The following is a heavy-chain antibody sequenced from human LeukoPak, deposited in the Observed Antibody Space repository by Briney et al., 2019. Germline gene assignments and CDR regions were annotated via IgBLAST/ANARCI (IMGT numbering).Heavy chain of an antibody. CDR1: GYTFTDYY. V-gene: IGHV1-2*06. Sequence: ASVKVSCKASGYTFTDYYMHWVRQAPGQGLEWMGRINPNSGGTNYAQKFQGRVTMTRDTSISTAYMELSGLRSDDTAVYYCATGFYGSGSYYDWGQGTLVTVSS. CDR2: INPNSGGT. D-gene: IGHD3-10*01. J-gene: IGHJ4*02. CDR3: ATGFYGSGSYYD.